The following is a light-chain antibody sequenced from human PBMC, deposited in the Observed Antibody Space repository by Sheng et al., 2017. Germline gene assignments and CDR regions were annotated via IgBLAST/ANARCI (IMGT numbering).Light chain of an antibody. V-gene: IGKV1-39*01. CDR2: AAS. J-gene: IGKJ1*01. Sequence: DIQMTQSPSSLSASVGDRVTITCRASQTINKYLNWYQQKPGTAPRLLIYAASTLQSGVPSRFSGSGSGSDFTLTIYSLQPEDLGTYYCQQSYSVPRTFVQRT. CDR1: QTINKY. CDR3: QQSYSVPRT.